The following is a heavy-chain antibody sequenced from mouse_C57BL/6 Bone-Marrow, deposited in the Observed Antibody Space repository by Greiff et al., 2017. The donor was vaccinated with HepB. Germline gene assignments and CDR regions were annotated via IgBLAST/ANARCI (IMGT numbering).Heavy chain of an antibody. CDR1: GFTFSDYY. J-gene: IGHJ4*01. CDR3: AKYGSPYYAMDY. D-gene: IGHD1-1*01. V-gene: IGHV5-12*01. CDR2: ISNGGGST. Sequence: EVQLQESGGGLVQPGGSLKLSCAASGFTFSDYYMYWVRQTPEKRLEWVAYISNGGGSTYYPDTVKGRFTISRDNAKNTLYLQMSRLKSEDTAMYYCAKYGSPYYAMDYWGQGTSVTVSS.